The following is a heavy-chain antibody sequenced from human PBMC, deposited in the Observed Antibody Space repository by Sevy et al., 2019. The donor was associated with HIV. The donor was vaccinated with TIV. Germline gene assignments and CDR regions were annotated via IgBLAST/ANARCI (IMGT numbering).Heavy chain of an antibody. V-gene: IGHV3-72*01. J-gene: IGHJ4*02. D-gene: IGHD1-26*01. CDR3: IRPLVGATRGLEY. CDR1: GFSLSDHY. Sequence: GGSLRLSCAASGFSLSDHYMDWVRQAPGKGLEWIGRTRNKVNSYTTEYAASVKGRFTISRDDSKNSLYLEMNSLKTEDTAVYYCIRPLVGATRGLEYRGQGTLVTVSS. CDR2: TRNKVNSYTT.